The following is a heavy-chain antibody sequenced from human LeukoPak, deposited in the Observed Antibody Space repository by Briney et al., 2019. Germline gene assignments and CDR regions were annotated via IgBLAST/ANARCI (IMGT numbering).Heavy chain of an antibody. CDR3: ATARGSGYCYFDY. D-gene: IGHD3-22*01. CDR1: GGSFSGYY. V-gene: IGHV4-59*01. Sequence: SETLSLTCAVYGGSFSGYYWSWIRQPPGKGLEWIGYIYYSGSTNYNPSLKSRVTISVDTSKNQFSLKLSSVTAADTAVYYCATARGSGYCYFDYWGQGTLVTVSS. J-gene: IGHJ4*02. CDR2: IYYSGST.